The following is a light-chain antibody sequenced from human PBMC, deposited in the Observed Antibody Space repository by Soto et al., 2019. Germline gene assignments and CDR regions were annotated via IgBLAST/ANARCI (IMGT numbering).Light chain of an antibody. CDR1: QSVSSY. V-gene: IGKV3-11*01. CDR3: QPRSNWPPVFT. J-gene: IGKJ3*01. CDR2: DAS. Sequence: EIVLTQSPATLSLSPGERATLSCRASQSVSSYLAWYQQKPGQAHRLLIYDASNRATGIPARFSGSGSGTDFTLTISSLEPEDFAVYYCQPRSNWPPVFTFGPGTKVDIK.